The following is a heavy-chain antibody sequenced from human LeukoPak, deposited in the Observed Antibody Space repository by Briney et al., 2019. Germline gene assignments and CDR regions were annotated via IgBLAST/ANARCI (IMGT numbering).Heavy chain of an antibody. CDR3: ARGPPLFDP. J-gene: IGHJ5*02. CDR1: GFTFSSYA. Sequence: GGSLRLSCAASGFTFSSYAMSWVRQAPGKGLEWVSYISISSSTIYYADSVKGRFTISRDNAKISLYLQMNSLGAEDTAIYYCARGPPLFDPWGQGTLVTVSS. CDR2: ISISSSTI. V-gene: IGHV3-48*01.